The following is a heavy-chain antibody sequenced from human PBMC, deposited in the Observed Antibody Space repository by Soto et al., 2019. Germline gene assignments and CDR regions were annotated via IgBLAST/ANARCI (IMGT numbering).Heavy chain of an antibody. J-gene: IGHJ6*02. V-gene: IGHV3-74*01. D-gene: IGHD3-10*01. CDR3: ARERGGGFGDV. CDR1: GFTFSSYY. Sequence: EVQLVESGGGLVQPGGSLRLSCAASGFTFSSYYMNWVRQAPGKGLVWVARITSDGSSTTYADSVKGRFTISRDNAKNTLYLQMNSLRADYTAVYSCARERGGGFGDVWGQGTTVTVSS. CDR2: ITSDGSST.